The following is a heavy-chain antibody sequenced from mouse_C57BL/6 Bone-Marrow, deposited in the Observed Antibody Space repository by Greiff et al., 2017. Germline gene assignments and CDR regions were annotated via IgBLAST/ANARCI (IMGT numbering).Heavy chain of an antibody. CDR2: IWSDGST. CDR1: GFSLTSYG. J-gene: IGHJ2*01. V-gene: IGHV2-6-1*01. CDR3: ARHGNYGNYYYFDY. Sequence: QVQLKESGPGLVAPSQSLSITCTVSGFSLTSYGVHWVRQPPGKGLEWLVVIWSDGSTTYNSALKSRLSISKDNSKSQVFLKMNSLQTDDTAMYYCARHGNYGNYYYFDYWGQGTTLTVSS. D-gene: IGHD2-1*01.